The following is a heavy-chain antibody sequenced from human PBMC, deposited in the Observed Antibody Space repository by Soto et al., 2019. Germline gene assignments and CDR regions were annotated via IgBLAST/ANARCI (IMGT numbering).Heavy chain of an antibody. CDR3: ARLVAAGITYYFDS. V-gene: IGHV2-5*02. J-gene: IGHJ4*02. D-gene: IGHD2-21*01. CDR1: GFSFSSSAVG. Sequence: SGPTLVNPTQTLTLTCTFSGFSFSSSAVGVAWIRQPPGKALEWLALIYWDDDKRYSPSLKSRLTITKDTSKNQVVLTMTNMDPLDTATYYCARLVAAGITYYFDSWGQGTLVTVSS. CDR2: IYWDDDK.